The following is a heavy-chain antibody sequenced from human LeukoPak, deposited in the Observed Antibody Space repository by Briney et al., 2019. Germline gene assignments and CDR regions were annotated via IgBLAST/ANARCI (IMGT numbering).Heavy chain of an antibody. CDR1: GFTFSSYA. J-gene: IGHJ6*02. D-gene: IGHD3-10*01. CDR3: ARHQRGPMVRGIQGKFYYYGMDV. V-gene: IGHV4-34*01. Sequence: PGGSLRPACAASGFTFSSYAMSWVRQPPGKGLEWIGEINHSGSTNYNPSLKSRVTISVDTSKKHFSLKLSSVTAADTAVYYCARHQRGPMVRGIQGKFYYYGMDVWGQGTTVTVSS. CDR2: INHSGST.